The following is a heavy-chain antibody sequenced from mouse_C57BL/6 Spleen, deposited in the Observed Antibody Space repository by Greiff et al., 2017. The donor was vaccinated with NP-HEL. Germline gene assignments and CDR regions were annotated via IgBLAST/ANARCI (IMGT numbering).Heavy chain of an antibody. Sequence: QVQLKQSGAELVKPGASVKMSCKASGYTFTSYWITWVKQRPGQGLEWIGDIYPGSGSTNYNEKFKSKATLTVDTSSSTAYMQLSSLTSEDSAVYYSARSGDYDPYAMDYWGQGTSVTVSS. CDR3: ARSGDYDPYAMDY. V-gene: IGHV1-55*01. J-gene: IGHJ4*01. CDR2: IYPGSGST. CDR1: GYTFTSYW. D-gene: IGHD2-4*01.